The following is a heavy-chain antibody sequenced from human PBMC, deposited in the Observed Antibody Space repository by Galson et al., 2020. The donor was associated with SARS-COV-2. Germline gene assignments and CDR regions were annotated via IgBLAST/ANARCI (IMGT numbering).Heavy chain of an antibody. CDR2: INHSGST. D-gene: IGHD3-22*01. Sequence: SQTLSLTCAVYGGSFSGYYWSWIRQPPGKGLEWIGEINHSGSTNYNPSLKSRVTISVDTSKNQFSLKLSSVTAADTAVYYCARRSGTPGSHDSSGYSYYFDYWGQGTLVTVSS. V-gene: IGHV4-34*01. J-gene: IGHJ4*02. CDR3: ARRSGTPGSHDSSGYSYYFDY. CDR1: GGSFSGYY.